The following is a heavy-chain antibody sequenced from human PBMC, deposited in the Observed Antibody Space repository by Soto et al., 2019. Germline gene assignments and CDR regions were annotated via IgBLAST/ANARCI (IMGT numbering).Heavy chain of an antibody. CDR2: ISAHNGNT. D-gene: IGHD1-20*01. CDR1: GYAFTTYG. Sequence: QVHLVQSGAEVKKPGASVKVSCQGSGYAFTTYGITWVRQAPGQGLEWMGWISAHNGNTNYAQKLQGRVTVTRDTSTSTAYMELSSLRSEDTAVYYCAREITGKFPNWGQGTLVTVSS. CDR3: AREITGKFPN. V-gene: IGHV1-18*01. J-gene: IGHJ4*02.